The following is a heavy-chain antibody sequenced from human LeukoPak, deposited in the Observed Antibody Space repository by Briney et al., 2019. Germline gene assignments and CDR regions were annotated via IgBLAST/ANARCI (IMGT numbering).Heavy chain of an antibody. V-gene: IGHV4-34*01. CDR3: ARGRREGSGWLGWFDP. CDR2: INHSGST. Sequence: SETLSLTCAVYGGSSSGYYWSWIRQPPGKRLEWIGEINHSGSTNYNPSLKSRVTISVDTSKNQFSLRLTSVTAADTAVYYCARGRREGSGWLGWFDPWGQGTLVTVSS. D-gene: IGHD6-19*01. CDR1: GGSSSGYY. J-gene: IGHJ5*02.